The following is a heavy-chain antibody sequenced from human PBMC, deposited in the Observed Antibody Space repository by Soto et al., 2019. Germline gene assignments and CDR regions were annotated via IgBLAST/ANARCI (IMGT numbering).Heavy chain of an antibody. CDR3: TTESRYFDRLDEAFDI. J-gene: IGHJ3*02. D-gene: IGHD3-9*01. CDR2: IKSKTDGGTT. V-gene: IGHV3-15*07. Sequence: GESLKISCAASGFTFSNAWMNWVRQAPGKGLEWVGRIKSKTDGGTTDYAAPVKGRFTISRDDSKNTLYLQMNSLKTEDTAVYYCTTESRYFDRLDEAFDIWGQGTMVTVSS. CDR1: GFTFSNAW.